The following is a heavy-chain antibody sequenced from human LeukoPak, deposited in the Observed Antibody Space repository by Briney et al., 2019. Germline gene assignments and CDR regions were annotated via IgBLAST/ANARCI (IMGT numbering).Heavy chain of an antibody. CDR2: ISAYNGNT. J-gene: IGHJ6*03. CDR1: GYTFTSYG. Sequence: GASVKVSCKASGYTFTSYGISWVRQAPGQGLEWTGWISAYNGNTNYAQKLQGRVTMTTDTSTSTAYMELRSLRSDDTAVYYCARDCSGGSCYLPYYYYYYMDVWGKGTTVTVSS. D-gene: IGHD2-15*01. V-gene: IGHV1-18*01. CDR3: ARDCSGGSCYLPYYYYYYMDV.